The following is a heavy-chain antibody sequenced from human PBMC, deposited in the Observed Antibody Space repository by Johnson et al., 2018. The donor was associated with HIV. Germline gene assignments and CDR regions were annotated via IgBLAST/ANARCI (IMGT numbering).Heavy chain of an antibody. CDR2: ITHDGSNE. Sequence: QVQLVESGGGLIQPGGSLRLSCAASGFTFSRYAVHWFRQAPGKGLEWVAIITHDGSNEYYADSVKGRFTVSRDNSKNTLYLQMNSLRAEDTAIYYCAKSPAKDHGGNSGAFAIWGQGTMVTVSS. D-gene: IGHD4-23*01. CDR1: GFTFSRYA. CDR3: AKSPAKDHGGNSGAFAI. V-gene: IGHV3-30*02. J-gene: IGHJ3*02.